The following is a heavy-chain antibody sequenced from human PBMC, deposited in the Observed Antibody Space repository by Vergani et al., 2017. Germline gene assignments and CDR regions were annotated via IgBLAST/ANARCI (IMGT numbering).Heavy chain of an antibody. CDR2: IYYSGST. Sequence: QVKLQESGPGLLKPSQTLSLTCTVSGESIRSGSHYWSWIRQPPGKGLEWIGYIYYSGSTYYNPSLKSRVTISVDTSKNQFSLKLSSVTAADTAVYYCARDPMVRGVPSDGMDVWGQGTTVTVSS. CDR3: ARDPMVRGVPSDGMDV. J-gene: IGHJ6*02. CDR1: GESIRSGSHY. V-gene: IGHV4-30-4*08. D-gene: IGHD3-10*01.